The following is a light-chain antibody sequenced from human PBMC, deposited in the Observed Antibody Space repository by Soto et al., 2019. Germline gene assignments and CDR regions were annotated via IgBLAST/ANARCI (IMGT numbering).Light chain of an antibody. CDR2: AAS. CDR3: QQLNTYPRT. V-gene: IGKV1-9*01. Sequence: IQLIQSPSSLSASVGDRVTITCRASQVISTSLAWYQQRPGKAPKLLIYAASTLQSGVPSRFSGSGSGLYFSLTISSLQPEDFATYYCQQLNTYPRTFGQGTKLEI. CDR1: QVISTS. J-gene: IGKJ2*01.